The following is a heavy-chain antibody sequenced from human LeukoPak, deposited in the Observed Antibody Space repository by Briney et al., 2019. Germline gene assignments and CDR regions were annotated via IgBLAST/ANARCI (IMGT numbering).Heavy chain of an antibody. V-gene: IGHV3-7*01. CDR3: ARGHNSGYYLKY. CDR1: GLTFSSYW. CDR2: INPGGGTK. Sequence: PGGSLRLSCEASGLTFSSYWMSWVRQAPGKGLEWVANINPGGGTKNYVASVKGRFTISRDNAANSLYLQMDSLRAEDTAVYYCARGHNSGYYLKYWGQGTLVTVSS. D-gene: IGHD3-22*01. J-gene: IGHJ4*02.